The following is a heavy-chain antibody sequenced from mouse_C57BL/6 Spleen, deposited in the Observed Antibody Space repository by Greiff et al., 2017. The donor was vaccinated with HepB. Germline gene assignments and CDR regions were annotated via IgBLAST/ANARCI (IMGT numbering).Heavy chain of an antibody. J-gene: IGHJ4*01. D-gene: IGHD1-1*01. CDR2: ISYSGST. V-gene: IGHV3-1*01. Sequence: VQLQQSGPGLVKPSQSLSLTCTVTGYSITSGYDWNWIRQFPGNKLERMGYISYSGSTNYNPTLKSRISITHDTSKNHFFMKLKSVTTDDTATYYCARGWVEGMDYWGQGTSVTVYS. CDR3: ARGWVEGMDY. CDR1: GYSITSGYD.